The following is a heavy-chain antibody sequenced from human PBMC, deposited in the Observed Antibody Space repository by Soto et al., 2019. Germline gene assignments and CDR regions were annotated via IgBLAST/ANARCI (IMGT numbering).Heavy chain of an antibody. Sequence: GASVKVSCKASGYTFTSYAIHWVRQAPGQRLEWMGWINAGNGDTKYSQKLQGRITITRDTSATTVYVELSSLTSEDTALYYCTRDPATYSSGYDYWGQGTPVTVSS. D-gene: IGHD6-19*01. CDR2: INAGNGDT. CDR3: TRDPATYSSGYDY. J-gene: IGHJ4*02. V-gene: IGHV1-3*01. CDR1: GYTFTSYA.